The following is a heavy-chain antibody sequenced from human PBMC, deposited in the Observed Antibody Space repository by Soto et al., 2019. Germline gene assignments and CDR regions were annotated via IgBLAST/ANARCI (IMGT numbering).Heavy chain of an antibody. V-gene: IGHV1-69*02. CDR3: ANGHDNYYYSGMAF. CDR2: FIPVVAMA. J-gene: IGHJ6*04. Sequence: LCCETCGVSIDSISISSAQHSTKQGLEWVGTFIPVVAMAKYGQNFQGRVTITADHSTNTLFMELSSLTYEDTAMYYCANGHDNYYYSGMAFWGKGTTDTVTS. CDR1: GVSIDSIS. D-gene: IGHD1-1*01.